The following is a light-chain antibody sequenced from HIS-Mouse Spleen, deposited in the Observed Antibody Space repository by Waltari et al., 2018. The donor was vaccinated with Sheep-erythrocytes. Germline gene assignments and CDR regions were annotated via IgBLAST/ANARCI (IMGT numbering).Light chain of an antibody. Sequence: QSALTQPASVSGSPGQSITISCTGTSSDVGRYNLVPWYQQHPGKAPKLMIYEGSKRTSGVSNRFSGSKSGNTASLTISGLQAEDEADYYCCSYAGSSTPWVFGGGTKLTVL. CDR1: SSDVGRYNL. J-gene: IGLJ3*02. CDR3: CSYAGSSTPWV. V-gene: IGLV2-23*01. CDR2: EGS.